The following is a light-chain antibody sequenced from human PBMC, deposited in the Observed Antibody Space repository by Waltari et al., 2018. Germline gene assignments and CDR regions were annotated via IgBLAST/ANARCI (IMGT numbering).Light chain of an antibody. Sequence: EIVLTQSPVTLSLSPGERATLSCRASQSVGSYLAWYQQKPGQAPRLLIYAASNRATGIPARFSRSGSGTDFTLTIRSLEPEDSAVDYCQHRAHWPPDATFGPGTKVDIK. J-gene: IGKJ3*01. V-gene: IGKV3-11*01. CDR2: AAS. CDR3: QHRAHWPPDAT. CDR1: QSVGSY.